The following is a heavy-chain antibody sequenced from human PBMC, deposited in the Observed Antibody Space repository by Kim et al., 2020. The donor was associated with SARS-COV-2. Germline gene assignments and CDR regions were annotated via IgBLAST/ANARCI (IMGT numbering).Heavy chain of an antibody. CDR1: GFNFISND. CDR2: SMGSGGST. D-gene: IGHD1-26*01. V-gene: IGHV3-23*01. CDR3: ARNSGWYDS. J-gene: IGHJ5*01. Sequence: GSLRLSCIASGFNFISNDMTWVRQVPGKGPEWVATSMGSGGSTFHADSVRGRFTRSRDNTKYAGYLQMNSLGVEDTAIYYCARNSGWYDSWGQGLLVTVPS.